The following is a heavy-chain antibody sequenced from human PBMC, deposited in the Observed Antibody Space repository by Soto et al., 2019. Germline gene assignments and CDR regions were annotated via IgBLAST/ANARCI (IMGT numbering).Heavy chain of an antibody. D-gene: IGHD3-22*01. Sequence: GGSLRLSCAASGFTFSSYGVHWVRQAPGKGLEWVAVIWYDGSNKCYADSVKGRFTISRDNSKNTLYLQMNSLRAEDTAVYYCARGTYYYDSSGYPIDYWGQGTLVTVSS. J-gene: IGHJ4*02. CDR3: ARGTYYYDSSGYPIDY. CDR1: GFTFSSYG. V-gene: IGHV3-33*01. CDR2: IWYDGSNK.